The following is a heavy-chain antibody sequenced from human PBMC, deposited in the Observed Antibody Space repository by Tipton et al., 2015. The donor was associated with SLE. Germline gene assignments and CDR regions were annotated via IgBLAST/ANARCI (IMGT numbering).Heavy chain of an antibody. CDR1: GGSISSYY. V-gene: IGHV4-59*12. J-gene: IGHJ4*02. CDR2: IYYSGST. Sequence: GLVKPSETLSLTCTVSGGSISSYYWSWIRQPPGKGLEWIGYIYYSGSTNYNPSLKSRVTISVDTSKNQFSLKLSSVTAADTAVYYCARAGPVGRYFDWVDYWGQGTLVTVSS. CDR3: ARAGPVGRYFDWVDY. D-gene: IGHD3-9*01.